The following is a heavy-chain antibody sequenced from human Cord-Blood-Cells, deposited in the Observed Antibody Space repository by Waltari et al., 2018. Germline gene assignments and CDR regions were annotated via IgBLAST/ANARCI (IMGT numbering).Heavy chain of an antibody. J-gene: IGHJ4*02. D-gene: IGHD6-13*01. Sequence: EVQLVESGGGLVQTGGVLRLSCAASGFTFSRYELIWVREGPGKGLELVSYSSSSGSTIYYADSGKGRFTIARDNAKNSLYLQMNSLRAEDTAVYDGARESIAAAGTCDYWRQGTLVTVAS. CDR1: GFTFSRYE. V-gene: IGHV3-48*03. CDR2: SSSSGSTI. CDR3: ARESIAAAGTCDY.